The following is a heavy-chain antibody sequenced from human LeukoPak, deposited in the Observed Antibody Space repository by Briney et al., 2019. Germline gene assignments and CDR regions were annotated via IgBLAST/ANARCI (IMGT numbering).Heavy chain of an antibody. CDR2: INPNSGGT. CDR3: ARLASYYYGSEPLGWFDP. CDR1: GYTFTGYY. Sequence: ASVKVSCKASGYTFTGYYMHWVRQAPGQGLEWMGWINPNSGGTKYAQKFQGRVTMTRDTSISTAYMELSRLRSDDTAVYYCARLASYYYGSEPLGWFDPWGQGTLVTVSS. V-gene: IGHV1-2*02. D-gene: IGHD3-10*01. J-gene: IGHJ5*02.